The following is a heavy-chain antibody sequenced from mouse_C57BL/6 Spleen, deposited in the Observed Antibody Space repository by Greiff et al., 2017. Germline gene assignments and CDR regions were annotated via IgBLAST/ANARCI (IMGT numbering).Heavy chain of an antibody. CDR2: IDPEDGDT. Sequence: EVQVVEPGAELVRPGASVKLSCKASGFNITDYYMHWVKQRPEQGLEWIGRIDPEDGDTEYDPKFQGKATLTADTSSNTAYLQLSSLTSEDTAVYYCTRTAQATFAYWGQGTLVTVSA. CDR3: TRTAQATFAY. J-gene: IGHJ3*01. D-gene: IGHD3-2*02. CDR1: GFNITDYY. V-gene: IGHV14-1*01.